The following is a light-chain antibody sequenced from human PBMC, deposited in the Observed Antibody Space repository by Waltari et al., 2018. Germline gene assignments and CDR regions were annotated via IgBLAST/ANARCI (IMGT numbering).Light chain of an antibody. Sequence: SSELTQDPAVSVALGQTVTLTCQGASLRTSYARWYQQKSGQAPILVLFGKNKRPSGIPDRFSGYNSETTTSLTITGAQAEDEADYYCSSRDSSASHVLFAGGTKLTVL. V-gene: IGLV3-19*01. CDR1: SLRTSY. CDR2: GKN. CDR3: SSRDSSASHVL. J-gene: IGLJ2*01.